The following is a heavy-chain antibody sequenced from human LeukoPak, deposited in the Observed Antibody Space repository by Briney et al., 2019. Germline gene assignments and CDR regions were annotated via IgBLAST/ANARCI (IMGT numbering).Heavy chain of an antibody. D-gene: IGHD2-15*01. Sequence: GGSLRLSCAASGFTVSSNYMSWVRQAPGKGLEWVSLLYSGGNRYYADSAKGRFTISRDNSKNTLYLQMNSLRAEDTAVYYCATSYCSGGSCYPQYFQHWGQGTLVTVSS. J-gene: IGHJ1*01. CDR3: ATSYCSGGSCYPQYFQH. CDR2: LYSGGNR. V-gene: IGHV3-66*02. CDR1: GFTVSSNY.